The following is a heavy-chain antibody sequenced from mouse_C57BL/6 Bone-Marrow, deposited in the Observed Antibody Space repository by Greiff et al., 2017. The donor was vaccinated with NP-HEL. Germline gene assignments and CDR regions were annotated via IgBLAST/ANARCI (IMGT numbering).Heavy chain of an antibody. CDR3: TTGDSSGYVDY. CDR1: GFNIKDDY. J-gene: IGHJ2*01. V-gene: IGHV14-4*01. Sequence: VQLQQSGAELVRPGASVKLSCTASGFNIKDDYMHWVKQRPEKGLEWIGWIDPENGDTEYASKFQGKATITADTSSNTAYLQLSSLTSEDTAVYYCTTGDSSGYVDYWGQGTTLTVSS. D-gene: IGHD3-2*02. CDR2: IDPENGDT.